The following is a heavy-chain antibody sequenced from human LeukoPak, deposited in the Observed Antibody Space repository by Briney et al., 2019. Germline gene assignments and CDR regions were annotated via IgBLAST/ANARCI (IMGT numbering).Heavy chain of an antibody. Sequence: PGGSLRLSSAASGFTFSSYAMHWVRQAPGNGLEWVAVISYDGSNKYYADSVKGRFTISRDNSKNTLYLQMNSLRAEDAAVYYCARDSSYGYYFDYWGQGTLVTVSS. V-gene: IGHV3-30*04. D-gene: IGHD5-18*01. J-gene: IGHJ4*02. CDR3: ARDSSYGYYFDY. CDR2: ISYDGSNK. CDR1: GFTFSSYA.